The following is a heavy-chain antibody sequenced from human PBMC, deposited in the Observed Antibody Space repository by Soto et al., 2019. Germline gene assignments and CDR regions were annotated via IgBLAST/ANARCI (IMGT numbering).Heavy chain of an antibody. CDR2: ISGSGGTT. CDR3: AKKSIAVAAGNNWFDP. J-gene: IGHJ5*02. Sequence: GGSLRLSCVASGFTFSSYAMNWVRQAPGKGLEWVSVISGSGGTTYYADSVKGRFTISRDNSKNTLYLQMNSLRAEDTAVYYCAKKSIAVAAGNNWFDPWGQGTLVTVSS. CDR1: GFTFSSYA. D-gene: IGHD6-6*01. V-gene: IGHV3-23*01.